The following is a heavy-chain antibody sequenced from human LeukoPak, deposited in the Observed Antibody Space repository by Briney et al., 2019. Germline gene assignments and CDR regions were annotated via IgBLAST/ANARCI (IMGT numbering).Heavy chain of an antibody. CDR3: ARVSRATVVTTYYYYYGMDV. CDR2: INHSGST. J-gene: IGHJ6*02. Sequence: SETLSLTCTVSGGSISSGGYYWSWIRQPPGKGLEWIGEINHSGSTNYNPSLKSRVTISVDTSKNQFSLKLSSVTAADTAVYYCARVSRATVVTTYYYYYGMDVWGQGTTVTVSS. V-gene: IGHV4-39*07. CDR1: GGSISSGGYY. D-gene: IGHD4-23*01.